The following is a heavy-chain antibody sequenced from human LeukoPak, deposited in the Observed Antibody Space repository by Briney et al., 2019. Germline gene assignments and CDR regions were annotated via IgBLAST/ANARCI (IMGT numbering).Heavy chain of an antibody. J-gene: IGHJ3*02. V-gene: IGHV3-7*01. D-gene: IGHD3-22*01. CDR3: ARIGGYYFDDAFDI. CDR2: IKQDGSEK. Sequence: GGSLRLSCAASGFTFSSYWMSWVRQAPGKGLEWVANIKQDGSEKYYVDSVKGRFTISRDNAKNSLYLQMNSLRAEDTAVYYCARIGGYYFDDAFDIWGQGTMVTVSS. CDR1: GFTFSSYW.